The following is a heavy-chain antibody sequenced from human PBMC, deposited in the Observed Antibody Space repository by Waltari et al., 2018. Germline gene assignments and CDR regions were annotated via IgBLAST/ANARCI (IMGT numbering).Heavy chain of an antibody. CDR1: GFTFSSYA. J-gene: IGHJ4*02. Sequence: EVQLVESGGGLVQPGGSLRLSCAASGFTFSSYAMSWVRQAPGKGLEWVSAISGSGGSTYYADSVKGRFTISRDNSKNTLYLQMNSLRAEDTAVYYCAKMALVVPAAIVSYFDYWGQGTLVTVSS. CDR2: ISGSGGST. V-gene: IGHV3-23*04. CDR3: AKMALVVPAAIVSYFDY. D-gene: IGHD2-2*02.